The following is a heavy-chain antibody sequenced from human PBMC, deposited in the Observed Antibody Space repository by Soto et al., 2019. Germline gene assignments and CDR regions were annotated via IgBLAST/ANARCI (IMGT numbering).Heavy chain of an antibody. CDR2: IYYSGST. J-gene: IGHJ5*02. CDR3: ARGSMVRGLTNWFDP. Sequence: SETLSLTCTVSGGSISSYYWSWIRQPPGKGLEWIGYIYYSGSTNYNPSLKSRVTISVDTSKNQFSLKLSSVTAADTAVYYCARGSMVRGLTNWFDPRGQGTLVTVSS. V-gene: IGHV4-59*01. D-gene: IGHD3-10*01. CDR1: GGSISSYY.